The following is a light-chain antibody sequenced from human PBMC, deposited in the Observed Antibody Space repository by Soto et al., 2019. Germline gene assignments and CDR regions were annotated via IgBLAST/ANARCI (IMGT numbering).Light chain of an antibody. Sequence: ENVLTQSPGTLSLSPGERATLSCRASQSVSSRYLAWYQQKPGQAPRLLIYGASSRAIGAPARFRGSGSGTDFTLSISSLEPEDSAVYYCQQYGSSHSFGQGTKLQIK. CDR2: GAS. CDR3: QQYGSSHS. J-gene: IGKJ2*01. V-gene: IGKV3-20*01. CDR1: QSVSSRY.